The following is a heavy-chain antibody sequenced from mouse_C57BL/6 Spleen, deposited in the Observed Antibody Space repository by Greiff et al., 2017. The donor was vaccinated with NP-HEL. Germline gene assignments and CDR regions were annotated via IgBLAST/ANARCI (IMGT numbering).Heavy chain of an antibody. CDR1: GYTFTSYW. CDR2: IHPNSGST. CDR3: ARSGGRNAMDY. J-gene: IGHJ4*01. Sequence: VKLMESGAELVKPGASVKLSCKASGYTFTSYWMHWVKQRPGQGLEWIGMIHPNSGSTNYNEKFKSKATLTVDKSSSTAYMQLSSLTSEDSAVYYCARSGGRNAMDYWGQGTSVTVSS. D-gene: IGHD1-1*01. V-gene: IGHV1-64*01.